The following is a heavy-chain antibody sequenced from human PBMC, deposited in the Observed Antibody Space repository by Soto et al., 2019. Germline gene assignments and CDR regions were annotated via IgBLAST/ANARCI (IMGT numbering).Heavy chain of an antibody. Sequence: PGGSLSLSCAASGFPFSSYSMNWVRQAPGKGLEWVSSISSSSSHIYYADSVKGRFTISRDNAKNSLYLQMNSLRAEDTAVYYCARDTSGWYYFNYWGQGTLVTSPQ. CDR1: GFPFSSYS. V-gene: IGHV3-21*01. CDR3: ARDTSGWYYFNY. J-gene: IGHJ4*02. D-gene: IGHD6-19*01. CDR2: ISSSSSHI.